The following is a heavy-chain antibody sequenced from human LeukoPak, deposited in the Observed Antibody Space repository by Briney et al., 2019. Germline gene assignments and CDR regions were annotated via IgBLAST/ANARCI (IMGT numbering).Heavy chain of an antibody. Sequence: ASVKVSCKASGYTFTDYYMHWVRQAPGQGLGWIGRINPDSGGTNSAQKFQGRVTMTRDTSISTAYIELSSLRSDDTAVYYCARAKEQTIAARYFDYWGQGTLVTVSS. CDR2: INPDSGGT. CDR1: GYTFTDYY. V-gene: IGHV1-2*06. D-gene: IGHD6-6*01. J-gene: IGHJ4*02. CDR3: ARAKEQTIAARYFDY.